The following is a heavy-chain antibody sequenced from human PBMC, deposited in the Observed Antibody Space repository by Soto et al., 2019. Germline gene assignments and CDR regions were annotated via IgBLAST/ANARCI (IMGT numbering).Heavy chain of an antibody. CDR2: IPYDGSNK. CDR3: AKDGGYYDFWSGYYQGTPPTPVTYGMDV. J-gene: IGHJ6*02. D-gene: IGHD3-3*01. Sequence: GGSLRLSCAASGFTFSSYGMHWVRQAPGKGLEWVAVIPYDGSNKYYADSVKGRFTISRDNSKNTLYLQMNSLRAEDTAVYYCAKDGGYYDFWSGYYQGTPPTPVTYGMDVWGQGTTVNVSS. V-gene: IGHV3-30*18. CDR1: GFTFSSYG.